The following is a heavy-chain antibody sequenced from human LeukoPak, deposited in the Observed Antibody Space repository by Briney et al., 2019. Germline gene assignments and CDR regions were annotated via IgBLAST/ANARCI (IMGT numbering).Heavy chain of an antibody. CDR3: ARGRTSYYDILTGYSNLNWFDP. D-gene: IGHD3-9*01. CDR2: ISAYNGNT. CDR1: GYTFTSYG. V-gene: IGHV1-18*01. Sequence: ASVKVSCKASGYTFTSYGISWVRQAPGQGLEWMGWISAYNGNTNYAQKLQGRVTMTTDTSTSTAYMELRSLRSDDTAVYYCARGRTSYYDILTGYSNLNWFDPWGQGTLVTVSS. J-gene: IGHJ5*02.